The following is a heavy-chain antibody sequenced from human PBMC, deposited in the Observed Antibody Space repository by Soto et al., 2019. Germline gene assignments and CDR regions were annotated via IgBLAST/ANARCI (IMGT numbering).Heavy chain of an antibody. V-gene: IGHV3-21*01. J-gene: IGHJ3*02. CDR1: GFTFSSYS. CDR2: ISSSSSYI. D-gene: IGHD3-22*01. CDR3: ARESTMIVRGAFDI. Sequence: EVQLVESGGGLVKPGGSLRLSCAASGFTFSSYSMNWVRQAPGKGLEWVSSISSSSSYIYYADSVKGRFTISRDNAKNSLYLQMNSLRAEDTAVYYCARESTMIVRGAFDIWGQGTMVTVSS.